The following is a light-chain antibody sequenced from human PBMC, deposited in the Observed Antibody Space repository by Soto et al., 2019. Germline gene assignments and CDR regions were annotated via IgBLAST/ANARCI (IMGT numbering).Light chain of an antibody. Sequence: QSVLTQPPSVSGAPGQRVTISCTGSSSNIGAVYDVHWYQQLPGTAPKLLIYGNSNRPSGVPDRFSGSKSGTSASLAITGLQAEDEADYYCPSYDSSLRGVVFGGGTKVTVL. V-gene: IGLV1-40*01. J-gene: IGLJ2*01. CDR2: GNS. CDR3: PSYDSSLRGVV. CDR1: SSNIGAVYD.